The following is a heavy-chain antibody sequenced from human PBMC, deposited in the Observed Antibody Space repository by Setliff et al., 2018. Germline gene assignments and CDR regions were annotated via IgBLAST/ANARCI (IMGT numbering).Heavy chain of an antibody. D-gene: IGHD3-10*01. CDR3: ARDLGLWFGELLLDY. Sequence: SETLSLTCAVYGGSFSGYYWSWIRQPPGKGLEWIGEINHSGSTNYNPSLKSRVTISVDTSKNQFSLKLSSVTAADTAVYYCARDLGLWFGELLLDYWGQGTLVTVSS. CDR1: GGSFSGYY. V-gene: IGHV4-34*01. CDR2: INHSGST. J-gene: IGHJ4*02.